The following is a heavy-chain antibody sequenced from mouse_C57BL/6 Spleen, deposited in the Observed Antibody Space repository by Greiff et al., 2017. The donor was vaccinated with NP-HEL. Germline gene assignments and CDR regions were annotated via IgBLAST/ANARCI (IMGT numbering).Heavy chain of an antibody. J-gene: IGHJ3*01. V-gene: IGHV1-26*01. CDR1: GYTFTDYY. Sequence: EVKLQQSGPELVKPGASVKISCKASGYTFTDYYMNWVKQSHGKSLEWIGDINPNNGGTSYNQKFKGKATLTVDKSSSTAYMELRSLTSEDSAVYYCASGSSFRAWFAYWGQGTLVTVSA. D-gene: IGHD1-1*01. CDR2: INPNNGGT. CDR3: ASGSSFRAWFAY.